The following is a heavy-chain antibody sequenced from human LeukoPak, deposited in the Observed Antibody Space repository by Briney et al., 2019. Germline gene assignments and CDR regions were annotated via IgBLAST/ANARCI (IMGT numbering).Heavy chain of an antibody. D-gene: IGHD3-22*01. CDR3: ARVRGGDSSGYYFLLYYYGMDV. J-gene: IGHJ6*02. V-gene: IGHV4-59*08. Sequence: PSETLSLTCTVSGGSISSYYWSWIRQPPGKGLEWIGYIYYSGSTNYNPSLKSRVTISVDTSKNQFSLKLSSVTAADTAVYYCARVRGGDSSGYYFLLYYYGMDVWGQGTTVTVSS. CDR1: GGSISSYY. CDR2: IYYSGST.